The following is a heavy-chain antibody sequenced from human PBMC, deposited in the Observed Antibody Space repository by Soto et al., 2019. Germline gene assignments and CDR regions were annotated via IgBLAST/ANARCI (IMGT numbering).Heavy chain of an antibody. CDR1: GGSISSYY. D-gene: IGHD2-2*01. J-gene: IGHJ5*02. V-gene: IGHV4-4*07. Sequence: PSETLSLTCTVSGGSISSYYWSWIRQPAGKGLEWIGRIYTSGSTNYNPSLKSRVTMSVDTSKNQFSLKLSSVTAADTAVYYCARDVVVVVPAAIVWFDPWGQGTLVTVYS. CDR2: IYTSGST. CDR3: ARDVVVVVPAAIVWFDP.